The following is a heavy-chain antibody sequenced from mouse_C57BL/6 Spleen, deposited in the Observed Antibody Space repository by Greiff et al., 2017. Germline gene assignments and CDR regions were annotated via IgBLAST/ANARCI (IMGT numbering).Heavy chain of an antibody. CDR1: GYTFTDYE. CDR3: TRSSPARGAYWYFDV. Sequence: QVQLKESGAELVRPGASVTLSCKASGYTFTDYEMHWVKQTPVHGLEWIGAIDPETGGTAYNQKFKGKAILTADKSSSTAYMELRSLTSEDSAVYYCTRSSPARGAYWYFDVWGTGTTVTVSS. CDR2: IDPETGGT. J-gene: IGHJ1*03. D-gene: IGHD3-1*01. V-gene: IGHV1-15*01.